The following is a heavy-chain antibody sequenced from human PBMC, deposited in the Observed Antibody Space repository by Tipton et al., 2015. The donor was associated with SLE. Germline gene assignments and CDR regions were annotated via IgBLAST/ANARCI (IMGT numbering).Heavy chain of an antibody. V-gene: IGHV3-23*01. Sequence: GSLRLSCAASGFTFSSYAMSWVRQAPGKGLEWVSAISGSGGSTYYADSVKGRFTISRDNSKNTLYLQMNSLRAEDTAVYYCAKRISEGEWLLIGYFDYWGQGTLVTVSS. CDR3: AKRISEGEWLLIGYFDY. CDR1: GFTFSSYA. D-gene: IGHD3-3*01. CDR2: ISGSGGST. J-gene: IGHJ4*02.